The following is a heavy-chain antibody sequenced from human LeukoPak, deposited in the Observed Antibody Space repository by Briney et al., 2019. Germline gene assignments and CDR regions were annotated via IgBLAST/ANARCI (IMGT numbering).Heavy chain of an antibody. V-gene: IGHV4-38-2*01. J-gene: IGHJ4*02. Sequence: PSETLSLTCAVSGYSISSGYYWGWIRQPPGKGLEWIGSIYHSGSTYYNPSLKSRVTISVDTSKNQFSLKLSSVTAADTAVYHCARRLRYYFDYWGQGTLVTVSS. CDR3: ARRLRYYFDY. CDR1: GYSISSGYY. D-gene: IGHD4-17*01. CDR2: IYHSGST.